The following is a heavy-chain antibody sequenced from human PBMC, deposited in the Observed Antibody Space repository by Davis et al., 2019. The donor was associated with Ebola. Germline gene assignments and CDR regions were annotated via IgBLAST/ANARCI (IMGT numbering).Heavy chain of an antibody. D-gene: IGHD3-22*01. Sequence: ASVKVSCKASGYTLTDYQMHWVRQAPGQGLEWMGGINPNSGGTNYAQKFQGRVTMTRDTSISTAYMELSRLRSDDTAVYYCARELIVVFDGMDVWGQGTTVTVSS. V-gene: IGHV1-2*02. J-gene: IGHJ6*02. CDR1: GYTLTDYQ. CDR2: INPNSGGT. CDR3: ARELIVVFDGMDV.